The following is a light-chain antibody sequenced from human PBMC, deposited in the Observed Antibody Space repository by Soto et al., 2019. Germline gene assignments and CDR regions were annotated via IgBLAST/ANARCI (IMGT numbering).Light chain of an antibody. Sequence: QSALTQPAFVSGSPGQSITISCSGTSSDVGGYTYVSWYQQHPGKAPKLMFYNSSNRPSGVSNRFSCSKSGNTAAPTITGRQAEDEAAYYYSAYTSSSTIRYVFGTGTKVTVL. CDR3: SAYTSSSTIRYV. CDR2: NSS. V-gene: IGLV2-14*01. CDR1: SSDVGGYTY. J-gene: IGLJ1*01.